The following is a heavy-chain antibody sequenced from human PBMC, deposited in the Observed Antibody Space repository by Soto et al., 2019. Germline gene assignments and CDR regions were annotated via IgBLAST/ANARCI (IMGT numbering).Heavy chain of an antibody. J-gene: IGHJ4*02. CDR3: ARAPLGYYFDN. V-gene: IGHV1-3*04. CDR2: INTDNGNT. Sequence: QVQLVQSGAEVKKPGASVKLSCKASGYTFTSYAIHWVRQAPGQRLECMGWINTDNGNTKYSQKFQGRVTITRDTSASTAYMELSSLTSEDTAVYFCARAPLGYYFDNWGQGTLVTVSS. D-gene: IGHD3-16*01. CDR1: GYTFTSYA.